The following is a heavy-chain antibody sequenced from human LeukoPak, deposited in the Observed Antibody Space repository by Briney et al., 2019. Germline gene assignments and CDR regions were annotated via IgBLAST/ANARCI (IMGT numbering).Heavy chain of an antibody. CDR1: DGSITNYY. J-gene: IGHJ3*02. CDR2: IYTSGNT. D-gene: IGHD4-11*01. CDR3: AGDLASYSIYSDAFDI. Sequence: SETLSLTCTVSDGSITNYYWSWIRQPAGKGLEWIGRIYTSGNTNYNPSLKGRVTMSRHTSKNQLSLKMSSVTGADTAVYYCAGDLASYSIYSDAFDIWGQGTMVTVSS. V-gene: IGHV4-4*07.